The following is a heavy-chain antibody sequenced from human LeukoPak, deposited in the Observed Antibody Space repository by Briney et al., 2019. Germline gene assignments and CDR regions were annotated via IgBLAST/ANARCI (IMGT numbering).Heavy chain of an antibody. CDR2: IYYSGST. D-gene: IGHD3-22*01. V-gene: IGHV4-59*08. J-gene: IGHJ3*02. CDR3: ARGYYDSSGYYYATSGAFDI. Sequence: KPSETLSLTCTVSGGSVNSYYWSWIRQPPGKGLEWIGYIYYSGSTNYNPSLKSRVTISVDTSKSQFSLKLSSVTAADTAVYYCARGYYDSSGYYYATSGAFDIWGQGTMVTVSS. CDR1: GGSVNSYY.